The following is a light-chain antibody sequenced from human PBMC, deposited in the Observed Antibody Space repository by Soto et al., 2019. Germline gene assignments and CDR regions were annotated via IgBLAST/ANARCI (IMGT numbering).Light chain of an antibody. CDR3: QQYTPPPFA. J-gene: IGKJ3*01. Sequence: EIVLTQSPSNLSLSPGERATVYCRASQSVGSNYLAWYQQKPGQAHRVLIYGASSSAACIPYRFSCSGSGSDSSLTISRLYPEGFVGFSFQQYTPPPFACGRVTILDIK. V-gene: IGKV3-20*01. CDR2: GAS. CDR1: QSVGSNY.